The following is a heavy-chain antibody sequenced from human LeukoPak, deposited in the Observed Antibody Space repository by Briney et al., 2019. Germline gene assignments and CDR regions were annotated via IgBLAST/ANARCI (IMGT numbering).Heavy chain of an antibody. Sequence: GASVKVSCKASGYTFTSYDINWVRQATGQGLEWMGCMNPNSGNTGYAQNFQGRVTMTRNTSISTAYMELSSLRSKDRPVYYCAGPNDTSGRSPNDAFEIGGKGKMVMVSS. CDR3: AGPNDTSGRSPNDAFEI. D-gene: IGHD3-22*01. V-gene: IGHV1-8*01. J-gene: IGHJ3*02. CDR1: GYTFTSYD. CDR2: MNPNSGNT.